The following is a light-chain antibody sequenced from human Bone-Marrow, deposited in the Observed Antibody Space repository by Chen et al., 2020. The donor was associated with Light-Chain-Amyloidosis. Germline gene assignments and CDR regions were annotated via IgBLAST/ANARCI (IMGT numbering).Light chain of an antibody. CDR2: DNN. CDR1: SSNIGNNY. V-gene: IGLV1-51*01. CDR3: GTWDSSLSAVV. Sequence: QSVLTQPPSVSAAPGQKVTISCSGSSSNIGNNYVYWYQQLPVTAPKLLIYDNNKRPSGVPDRFSGSKSGTSATLGITGLQTGDEADYYCGTWDSSLSAVVFGGGTKLTVL. J-gene: IGLJ2*01.